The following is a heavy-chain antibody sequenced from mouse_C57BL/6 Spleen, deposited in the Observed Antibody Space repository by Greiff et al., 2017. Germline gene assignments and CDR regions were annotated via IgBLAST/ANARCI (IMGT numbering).Heavy chain of an antibody. D-gene: IGHD3-2*02. CDR3: ARSAQAPWFAY. V-gene: IGHV1-22*01. CDR2: INPNHGGT. CDR1: GYTFTDYN. J-gene: IGHJ3*01. Sequence: EVKLMESGPELVKPGASVKMSCKASGYTFTDYNMHWVKQSHGKSLEWIGYINPNHGGTSYNQKFKGKATLTVNKSSSTASMELRSLTSEDSAVYYCARSAQAPWFAYWGQGTLVTVSA.